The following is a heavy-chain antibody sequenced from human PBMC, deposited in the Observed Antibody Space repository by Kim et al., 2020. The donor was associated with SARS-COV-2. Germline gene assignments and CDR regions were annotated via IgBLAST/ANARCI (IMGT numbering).Heavy chain of an antibody. CDR2: ISSNGGST. V-gene: IGHV3-64D*06. CDR1: GFTFSSYA. Sequence: GGSLRLSCSASGFTFSSYAMHWVRQAPGKGLEYVSAISSNGGSTYYADSVKGRFTISRDNSKNTLYLQMSSLRAEDTAVYYCVKEGEQLAPDPQFDFDYWGQGTLVTVSS. D-gene: IGHD6-13*01. CDR3: VKEGEQLAPDPQFDFDY. J-gene: IGHJ4*02.